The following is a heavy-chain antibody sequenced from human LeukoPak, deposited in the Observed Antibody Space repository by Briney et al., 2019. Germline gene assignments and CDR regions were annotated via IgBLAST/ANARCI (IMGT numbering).Heavy chain of an antibody. CDR2: ISSGSSSI. CDR1: GFTFSGYS. Sequence: GGSLRLSCAASGFTFSGYSMNWVRQVPGKGLEWVSSISSGSSSIYYADSVKGRFTISRDNAKNSLYLQMNSLRAEDTAVHYCARANPPAISFFDYWGQGTLVTVSS. CDR3: ARANPPAISFFDY. J-gene: IGHJ4*02. V-gene: IGHV3-21*01. D-gene: IGHD3-9*01.